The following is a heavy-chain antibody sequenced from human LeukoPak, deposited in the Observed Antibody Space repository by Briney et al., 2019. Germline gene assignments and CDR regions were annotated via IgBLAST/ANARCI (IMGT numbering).Heavy chain of an antibody. CDR3: ARVHKTYMDV. J-gene: IGHJ6*03. CDR2: INHSGST. CDR1: GGSFSGYY. V-gene: IGHV4-34*01. Sequence: PSETLSLTCAVYGGSFSGYYWSWIRQPPGKGLEWIGEINHSGSTNYNPSLKSRVTISVDTSKNQFSLKLSSVTAADTAVYYCARVHKTYMDVWGKGTTVTVS.